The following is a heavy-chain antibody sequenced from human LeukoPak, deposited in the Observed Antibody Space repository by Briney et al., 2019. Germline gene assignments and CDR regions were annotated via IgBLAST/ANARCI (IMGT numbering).Heavy chain of an antibody. CDR2: IHGGGGT. D-gene: IGHD2-21*02. CDR3: AVEVTATDEGFDV. V-gene: IGHV3-53*01. Sequence: GGSLRLSCAASGFTVSTNYVSWVRKAPGKGPEWVSLIHGGGGTYYADSVKGRFTISRDISKNTMYLQMNSLRADDTAVYYCAVEVTATDEGFDVWGQGAMVTVSS. CDR1: GFTVSTNY. J-gene: IGHJ3*01.